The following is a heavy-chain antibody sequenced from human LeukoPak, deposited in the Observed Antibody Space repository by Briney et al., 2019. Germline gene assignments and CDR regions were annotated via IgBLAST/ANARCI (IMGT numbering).Heavy chain of an antibody. J-gene: IGHJ4*02. CDR3: ARDLTMFVVVPGY. D-gene: IGHD3-10*02. CDR2: INPNSGDT. V-gene: IGHV1-2*02. CDR1: ADTFTGSC. Sequence: PLKLSCKPSADTFTGSCLHWARQATGQTLDSSAWINPNSGDTNYAQKFQGRVTMTRDTSINTAYMELSRLRSDDTAVYHCARDLTMFVVVPGYWGQGTLVTVSS.